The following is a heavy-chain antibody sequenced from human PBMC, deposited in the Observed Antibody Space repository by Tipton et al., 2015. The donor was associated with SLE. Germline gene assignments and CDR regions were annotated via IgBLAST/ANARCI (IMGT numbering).Heavy chain of an antibody. V-gene: IGHV4-59*07. Sequence: TLSLTCTVPGGPISSYYWSWIRPPPGKGLEWIGYIYYSGSTNYNPSLKGRVTISVDTSKNKFSLKLSSVTAADTAVYYCARGPYSSSWSGYYFDYWGQGTLVTVSS. CDR3: ARGPYSSSWSGYYFDY. J-gene: IGHJ4*02. D-gene: IGHD6-13*01. CDR1: GGPISSYY. CDR2: IYYSGST.